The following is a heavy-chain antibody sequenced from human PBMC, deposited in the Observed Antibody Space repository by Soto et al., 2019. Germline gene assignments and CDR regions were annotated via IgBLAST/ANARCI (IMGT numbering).Heavy chain of an antibody. V-gene: IGHV1-69*12. CDR3: ARDRMVVAAKDNYAFDI. CDR1: GGTFSSYA. CDR2: IIPIFGTA. J-gene: IGHJ3*02. D-gene: IGHD2-15*01. Sequence: QVQLVQSGAEVKKPGSSVKVSCKASGGTFSSYAISWVRQAPGQGLEWMGGIIPIFGTANYAQKFQGRVTITADESTSTAYMELSSLRSEDTAVYYCARDRMVVAAKDNYAFDIWGQGTMVTVSS.